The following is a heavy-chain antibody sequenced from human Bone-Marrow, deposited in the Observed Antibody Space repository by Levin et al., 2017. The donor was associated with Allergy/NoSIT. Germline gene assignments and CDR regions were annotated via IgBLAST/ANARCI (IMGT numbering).Heavy chain of an antibody. J-gene: IGHJ6*02. Sequence: GESLKISCKASGYTFTSYAMNWVRQAPGQGLEWMGWINTNTGNPTYAQGFTGRFVFSLDTSVSTAYLQISSLKAEDTAVYYCARDRVDYDFWSGYYSYYYYYGMDVWGQGTTVTVSS. CDR1: GYTFTSYA. CDR2: INTNTGNP. CDR3: ARDRVDYDFWSGYYSYYYYYGMDV. D-gene: IGHD3-3*01. V-gene: IGHV7-4-1*02.